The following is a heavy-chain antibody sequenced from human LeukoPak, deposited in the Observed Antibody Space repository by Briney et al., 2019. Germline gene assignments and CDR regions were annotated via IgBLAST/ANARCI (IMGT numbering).Heavy chain of an antibody. CDR2: ISGTGSST. CDR1: GFAFSSYW. V-gene: IGHV3-74*01. Sequence: GGSLRLSCAASGFAFSSYWMHWVRQAPGKGLVWVSRISGTGSSTYYADSAKGRFTISRDNSKDTLFLQLNSLTAADTAMYFCAKASVAIPQYCNSWGQGTLVTVSS. CDR3: AKASVAIPQYCNS. D-gene: IGHD2-2*02. J-gene: IGHJ5*02.